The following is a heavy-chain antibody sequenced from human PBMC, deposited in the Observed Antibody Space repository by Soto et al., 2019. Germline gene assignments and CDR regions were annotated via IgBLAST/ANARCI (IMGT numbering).Heavy chain of an antibody. V-gene: IGHV4-4*02. CDR2: IYHSGST. J-gene: IGHJ6*02. CDR3: ARVITIFGVVTQPYYYYGMDV. CDR1: GGSISSSNW. Sequence: ETLSLTCAVSGGSISSSNWWSWVRQPPGKGLEWIGEIYHSGSTNYNPSLKSRVTISVDKSKNQFSLKLSSVTAADTAVYYCARVITIFGVVTQPYYYYGMDVWGQGTTVTVSS. D-gene: IGHD3-3*01.